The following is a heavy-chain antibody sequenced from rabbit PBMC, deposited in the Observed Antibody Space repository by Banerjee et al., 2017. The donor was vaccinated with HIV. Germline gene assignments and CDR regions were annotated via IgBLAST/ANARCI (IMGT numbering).Heavy chain of an antibody. D-gene: IGHD1-1*01. CDR3: ATDIVGVGNSGWYTFNL. J-gene: IGHJ4*01. V-gene: IGHV1S45*01. CDR1: GFSFSSNW. Sequence: LEESGGGLVKPGGTLTLTCTVSGFSFSSNWICWVRQAPGKGLEWIACIDTNDGDTDYANWPKGRFTISKTSSTTVTLQMTSLTAADTATYFCATDIVGVGNSGWYTFNLWGPGTLVTVS. CDR2: IDTNDGDT.